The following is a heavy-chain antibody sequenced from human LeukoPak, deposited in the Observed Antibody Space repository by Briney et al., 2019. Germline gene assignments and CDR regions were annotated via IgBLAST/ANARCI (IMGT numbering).Heavy chain of an antibody. Sequence: GGSLRLSCAASGFTFSSYSMNWVRQAPGKGLEWVSSISSSSSYIYYADLVKGRFTISRDNAKNSLYLQMNSLRAEDTAVYYCASVQWLVIPDYWGQGTLVTVSS. CDR1: GFTFSSYS. J-gene: IGHJ4*02. V-gene: IGHV3-21*01. CDR2: ISSSSSYI. D-gene: IGHD6-19*01. CDR3: ASVQWLVIPDY.